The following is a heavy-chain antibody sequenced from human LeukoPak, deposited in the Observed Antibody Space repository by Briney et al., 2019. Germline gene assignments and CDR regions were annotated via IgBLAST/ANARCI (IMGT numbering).Heavy chain of an antibody. J-gene: IGHJ4*02. CDR2: IYPGDSDT. Sequence: GESLKISCKGSGYSFTSFWIGWARQMPGKGLDGMRIIYPGDSDTRYSRYFQGQVTITADKSISAAYLQWSSLKGSDTAMYYCAARYCYDSSGYSSWGEGTLVTVSS. D-gene: IGHD3-22*01. CDR1: GYSFTSFW. V-gene: IGHV5-51*01. CDR3: AARYCYDSSGYSS.